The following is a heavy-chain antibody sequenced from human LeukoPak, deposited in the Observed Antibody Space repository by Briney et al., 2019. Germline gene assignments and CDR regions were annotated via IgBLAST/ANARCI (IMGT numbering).Heavy chain of an antibody. CDR2: INPSDGST. Sequence: ASVKVSCKASGYTFTSYYMHWVRQAPGQGLEWMGMINPSDGSTSYAQKFQGRVTMTRDMSTTTVYMELSSLRSEDTAVYYCARANWGKGYYFDYWGQGTLVTVSS. D-gene: IGHD3-16*01. CDR1: GYTFTSYY. V-gene: IGHV1-46*01. J-gene: IGHJ4*02. CDR3: ARANWGKGYYFDY.